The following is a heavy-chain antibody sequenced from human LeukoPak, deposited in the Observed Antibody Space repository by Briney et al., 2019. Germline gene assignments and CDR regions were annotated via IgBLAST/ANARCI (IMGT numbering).Heavy chain of an antibody. J-gene: IGHJ4*02. V-gene: IGHV1-46*01. D-gene: IGHD5-18*01. CDR2: INPSGGST. Sequence: ASVKVSCKASGYTFTSYYMHWVRQAPGQELEWMGIINPSGGSTSYVQKFQGRVTMTRDMSTSTVYMELSSLRSEDTAVYYCARSSTAMGPPGDYWGQGTLVTVSS. CDR3: ARSSTAMGPPGDY. CDR1: GYTFTSYY.